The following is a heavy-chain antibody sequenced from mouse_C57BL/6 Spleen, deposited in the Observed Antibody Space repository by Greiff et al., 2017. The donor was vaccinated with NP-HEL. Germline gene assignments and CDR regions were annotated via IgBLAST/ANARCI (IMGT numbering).Heavy chain of an antibody. Sequence: VQLQQSGPELVKPGASVKLSCKASGYTFTSYDINWVKQRPGQGLEWIGWIYPRDGSTKYNEKFKGKATLTVDTSSSTAYMELHSLTSEDSAVYFCARGHYGRDWYFDVWGTGTTVTVSS. V-gene: IGHV1-85*01. D-gene: IGHD1-1*01. J-gene: IGHJ1*03. CDR1: GYTFTSYD. CDR2: IYPRDGST. CDR3: ARGHYGRDWYFDV.